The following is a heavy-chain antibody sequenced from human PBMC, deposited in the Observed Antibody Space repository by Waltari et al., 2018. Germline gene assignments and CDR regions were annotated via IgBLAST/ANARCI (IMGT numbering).Heavy chain of an antibody. Sequence: QVQLVESGGGVVQPGRSLRLSCAASGFTLSSYGMPWVRQAPGKGLEWVAVIWYDGSNKYYADSVKGRFTISRDNSKNTLYLQMNSLRAEDTAVYYCARDLGTAAGNLGYWGQGTLVTVSS. CDR3: ARDLGTAAGNLGY. CDR1: GFTLSSYG. CDR2: IWYDGSNK. D-gene: IGHD6-13*01. J-gene: IGHJ4*02. V-gene: IGHV3-33*01.